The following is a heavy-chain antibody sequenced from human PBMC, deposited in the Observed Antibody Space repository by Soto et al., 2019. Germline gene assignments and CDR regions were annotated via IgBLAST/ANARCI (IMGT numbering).Heavy chain of an antibody. Sequence: ASVKVSCKASGYTFTSYAMQWVRQAPGQRLEWMGWINGGSGNTKYSQKFQGRVTFTRDTSASTAYMELSSLRSEDTAVYYCARDNGYCSGGSCYSLNYWGQGTLVTVSS. CDR3: ARDNGYCSGGSCYSLNY. CDR1: GYTFTSYA. J-gene: IGHJ4*02. D-gene: IGHD2-15*01. CDR2: INGGSGNT. V-gene: IGHV1-3*01.